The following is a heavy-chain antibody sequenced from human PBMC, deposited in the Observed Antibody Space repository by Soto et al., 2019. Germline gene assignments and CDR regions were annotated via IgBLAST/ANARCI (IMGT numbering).Heavy chain of an antibody. J-gene: IGHJ4*02. D-gene: IGHD3-22*01. CDR1: GFTFSSYW. Sequence: PGGSLRLSCAASGFTFSSYWMSWVRQAPGKGLEWVANIKQDGSEKYYVDSVKGRFTISRDNAKNSLHLQMNSLRAEDTAVYYCARDTDYYDSSGYPHWGQGTLVTVSS. CDR3: ARDTDYYDSSGYPH. CDR2: IKQDGSEK. V-gene: IGHV3-7*05.